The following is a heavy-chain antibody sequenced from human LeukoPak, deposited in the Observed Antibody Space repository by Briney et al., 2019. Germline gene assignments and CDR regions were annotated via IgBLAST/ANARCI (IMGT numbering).Heavy chain of an antibody. CDR1: GGSISSNSYY. CDR2: VYYSGST. CDR3: ARERRITIFGVVRGDGFDI. Sequence: PLETLSLICIVSGGSISSNSYYWGWIRQPPGKGLEWIGSVYYSGSTYYNPSLRSRVTISVDTSKNHFSLKLSSVTAADTAVYYCARERRITIFGVVRGDGFDIWGQGTMVTVSS. D-gene: IGHD3-3*01. V-gene: IGHV4-39*07. J-gene: IGHJ3*02.